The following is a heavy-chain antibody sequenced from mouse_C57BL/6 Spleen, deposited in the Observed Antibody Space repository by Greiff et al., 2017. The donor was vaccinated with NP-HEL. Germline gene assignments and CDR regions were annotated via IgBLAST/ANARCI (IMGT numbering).Heavy chain of an antibody. D-gene: IGHD2-4*01. CDR3: ARERDYDDYAMDY. J-gene: IGHJ4*01. V-gene: IGHV3-6*01. CDR1: GYSITSGYY. Sequence: ESGPGLVKPSQSLSLTCSVTGYSITSGYYWNWIRQFPGNKLEWMGYISYDGSNNYNPSLKNRISITRDTSKNQFFLKLNAVTTEDTATYYCARERDYDDYAMDYWGQGTSVTVSS. CDR2: ISYDGSN.